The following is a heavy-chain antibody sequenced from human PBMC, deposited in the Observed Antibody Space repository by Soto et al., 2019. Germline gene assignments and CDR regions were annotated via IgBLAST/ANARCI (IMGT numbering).Heavy chain of an antibody. J-gene: IGHJ6*02. CDR2: ISAYNGNT. CDR1: GYTFTSYG. Sequence: EASVKVSRKASGYTFTSYGISWVRQAPGQGLEWMGWISAYNGNTNYAQKLQGRVTMTTDTSTSTAYMELRSMRSDDTAVYYCARDRDYDDSSGYLVSSVWGQGTTVTVSS. D-gene: IGHD3-22*01. CDR3: ARDRDYDDSSGYLVSSV. V-gene: IGHV1-18*04.